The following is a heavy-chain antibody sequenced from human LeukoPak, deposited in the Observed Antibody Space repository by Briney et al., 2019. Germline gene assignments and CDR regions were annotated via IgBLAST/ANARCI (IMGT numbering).Heavy chain of an antibody. J-gene: IGHJ4*02. CDR2: IWYDGSNK. CDR3: ARDREGYGNFDY. CDR1: GFTFSSYG. V-gene: IGHV3-33*01. D-gene: IGHD5-18*01. Sequence: PGRSLRLSCAASGFTFSSYGMHWVRQAPGEGLEWVAVIWYDGSNKYYADSVKGRFTISRDNPKNTLYLQMNSLRAEDTAVYYCARDREGYGNFDYWGQGTLVTVSS.